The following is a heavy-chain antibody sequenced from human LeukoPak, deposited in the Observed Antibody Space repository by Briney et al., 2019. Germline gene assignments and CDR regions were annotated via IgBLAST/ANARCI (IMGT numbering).Heavy chain of an antibody. D-gene: IGHD1-26*01. CDR1: GFTFSTYG. CDR2: IWNDGSIR. Sequence: GGSLRLSRAASGFTFSTYGLHWVRQAPGKGLEWVAVIWNDGSIRYYADSMKGRFTISRDNSKNTLYLQMNNLRAEDTAVYYCARASGSYDYWGQGTLVTVSS. V-gene: IGHV3-33*01. J-gene: IGHJ4*02. CDR3: ARASGSYDY.